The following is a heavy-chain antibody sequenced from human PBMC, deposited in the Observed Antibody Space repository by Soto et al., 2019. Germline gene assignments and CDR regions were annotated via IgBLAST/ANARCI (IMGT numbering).Heavy chain of an antibody. V-gene: IGHV4-34*01. CDR2: INHSGST. D-gene: IGHD5-12*01. J-gene: IGHJ4*02. CDR3: ARGRDGYRYDY. Sequence: PSETLSLTCAVYGGSFSGYYWSWIRQPPGKGLEWIGEINHSGSTNCNPSLKSRVTISVDTSKNQFSLKLSSVTAADTAVYYCARGRDGYRYDYWGQGTLVTVSS. CDR1: GGSFSGYY.